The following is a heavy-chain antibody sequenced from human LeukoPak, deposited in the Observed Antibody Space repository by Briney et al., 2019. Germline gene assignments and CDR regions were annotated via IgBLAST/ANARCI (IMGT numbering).Heavy chain of an antibody. CDR1: GFTFDDYG. Sequence: GGSLRLSCAASGFTFDDYGMSWVRQAPGKGLEWVSGINWNGGSTGYADSVKGRFTISRDNAKNSLYLQMNSLRAEDTALYYCARGGIAAVGTVLDWFDPWGQGTLVTVSS. D-gene: IGHD6-13*01. J-gene: IGHJ5*02. CDR3: ARGGIAAVGTVLDWFDP. V-gene: IGHV3-20*04. CDR2: INWNGGST.